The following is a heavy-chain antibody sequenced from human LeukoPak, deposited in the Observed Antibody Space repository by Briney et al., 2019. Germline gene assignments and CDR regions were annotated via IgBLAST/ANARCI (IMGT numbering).Heavy chain of an antibody. V-gene: IGHV1-8*01. CDR2: MNPNSGNT. J-gene: IGHJ4*02. D-gene: IGHD6-13*01. CDR1: GYTFTSYD. Sequence: VASVKVSCKASGYTFTSYDINWVRQATGQGLEWMGWMNPNSGNTGYAQKFQGRVTMTTNTSTTTAYMELSSLRSEDTAVYYCASIAAAGPGDDFDYWGQGTLVTVSS. CDR3: ASIAAAGPGDDFDY.